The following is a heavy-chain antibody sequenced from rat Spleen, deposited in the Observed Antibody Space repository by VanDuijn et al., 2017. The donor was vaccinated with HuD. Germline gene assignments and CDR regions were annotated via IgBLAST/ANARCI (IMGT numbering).Heavy chain of an antibody. V-gene: IGHV2-30*01. CDR2: IWTAEGT. J-gene: IGHJ2*01. Sequence: QVQLKESGPGLVQPSQTLSLTCTVSGFSLISNTVHWVRQPPGNKLEWMVVIWTAEGTDYNSALKSRLSISRYTSKSQVFLKMNSLQTEDIATYYCARGGYGSYIYGFFDYWGQGIMVTVSS. CDR3: ARGGYGSYIYGFFDY. CDR1: GFSLISNT. D-gene: IGHD1-2*01.